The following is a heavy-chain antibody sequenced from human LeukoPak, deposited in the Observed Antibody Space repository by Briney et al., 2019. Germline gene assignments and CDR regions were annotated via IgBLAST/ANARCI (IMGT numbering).Heavy chain of an antibody. V-gene: IGHV3-66*01. CDR1: GFTVSTNY. D-gene: IGHD3-10*01. Sequence: GGSLRLSCAASGFTVSTNYMSWVRQAPGKGLQWVSVIYSGGSTYYADSVKGRFTISRDNSKNTLYLQMNSLRAEDTAVYYCARNYYGSGSYSLISFDSWSQGTLVTVSS. J-gene: IGHJ4*02. CDR3: ARNYYGSGSYSLISFDS. CDR2: IYSGGST.